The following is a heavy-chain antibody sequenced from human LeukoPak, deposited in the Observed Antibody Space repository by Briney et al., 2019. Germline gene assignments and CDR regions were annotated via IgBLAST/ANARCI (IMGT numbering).Heavy chain of an antibody. CDR1: GGSVSSNSYY. V-gene: IGHV4-61*01. Sequence: SETLSLTCTVSGGSVSSNSYYWSWIRQPPGKGLEWIGYIHNSGSTNYNPSLKSRVTISVDTSKNQFSLKLISVTAADTAVYYCAREMGFFFGSTSEGPDYWGQGTLVTVSS. CDR2: IHNSGST. D-gene: IGHD5/OR15-5a*01. CDR3: AREMGFFFGSTSEGPDY. J-gene: IGHJ4*02.